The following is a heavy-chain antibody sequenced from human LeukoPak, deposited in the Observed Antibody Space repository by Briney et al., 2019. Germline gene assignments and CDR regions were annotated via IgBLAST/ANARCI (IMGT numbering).Heavy chain of an antibody. CDR2: ISAYNGNT. CDR1: GYTFTSYG. D-gene: IGHD3-22*01. J-gene: IGHJ4*02. V-gene: IGHV1-18*01. CDR3: ARGFPRYYYDSSGYSGSIDY. Sequence: ASVKVSCKASGYTFTSYGISWVRQAPGQGLEWMGWISAYNGNTNYAQKLQGRVTMTTDTSTSTAYMELRSLRSDDTAVYYCARGFPRYYYDSSGYSGSIDYWGQGTLVTVSS.